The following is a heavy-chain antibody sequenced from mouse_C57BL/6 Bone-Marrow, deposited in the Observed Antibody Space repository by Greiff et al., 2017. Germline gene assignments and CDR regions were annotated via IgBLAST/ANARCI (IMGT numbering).Heavy chain of an antibody. J-gene: IGHJ4*01. CDR3: TTYDGYYAMDY. V-gene: IGHV14-4*01. D-gene: IGHD2-3*01. Sequence: VQLQQSGAELVRPGASVKLSCTASGFHIKDDYMHWVKQRPEQGLEWIGWIDPENGDTEYASKFQGKATITADTSSNTAYLQLSSLTSEDTAVYYCTTYDGYYAMDYWGQGTSVTVSS. CDR2: IDPENGDT. CDR1: GFHIKDDY.